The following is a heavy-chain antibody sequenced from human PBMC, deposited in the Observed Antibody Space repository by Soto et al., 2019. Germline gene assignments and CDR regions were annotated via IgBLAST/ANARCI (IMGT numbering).Heavy chain of an antibody. CDR3: ARGVFGDAFDI. Sequence: QVQLVESGGGVVQSGRSLRLSCAASDFTFSNYAMHWVRQAPGKGLEWVAGISYDGRKTYYADSVQGRFTISRDSSENTLSLQMDFLRAEETALYMCARGVFGDAFDIWGQGTRVTVSS. J-gene: IGHJ3*02. V-gene: IGHV3-30*04. D-gene: IGHD3-3*01. CDR1: DFTFSNYA. CDR2: ISYDGRKT.